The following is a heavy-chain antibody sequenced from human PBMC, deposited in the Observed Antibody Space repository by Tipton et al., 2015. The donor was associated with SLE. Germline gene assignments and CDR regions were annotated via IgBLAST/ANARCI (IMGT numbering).Heavy chain of an antibody. V-gene: IGHV3-74*01. Sequence: SLRLSCEASGFTFRDYWMSWVRQAPGKGLVWVSRLSTDGSVTTYADSAKGRLTISRDNAKNTLYLQMRSLRVEDTGIYYCARAPTISVAGTTDPFGMDVWGPGTRVTVSS. CDR3: ARAPTISVAGTTDPFGMDV. J-gene: IGHJ6*02. D-gene: IGHD6-19*01. CDR2: LSTDGSVT. CDR1: GFTFRDYW.